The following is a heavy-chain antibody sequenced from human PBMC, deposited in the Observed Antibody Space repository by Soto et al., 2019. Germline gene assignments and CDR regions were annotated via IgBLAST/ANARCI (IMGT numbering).Heavy chain of an antibody. CDR1: GFTFTSYG. D-gene: IGHD5-18*01. CDR3: VSDRGYGHASAPYS. CDR2: ISYDGGLQ. Sequence: QAHLVESGGGVVQPGRSLRLSCAASGFTFTSYGMHWVRQAPGTRLGWVAVISYDGGLQHYADSVKGRFTSSRDNSKNMVLLQMNSLRAEETAVYYCVSDRGYGHASAPYSWGKGTLVSVSS. J-gene: IGHJ4*02. V-gene: IGHV3-30*03.